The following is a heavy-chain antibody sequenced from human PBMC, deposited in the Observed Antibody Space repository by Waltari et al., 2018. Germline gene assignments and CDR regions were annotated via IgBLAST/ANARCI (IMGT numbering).Heavy chain of an antibody. CDR3: ARVHRIAAASYYFDY. V-gene: IGHV4-61*02. J-gene: IGHJ4*02. CDR1: GGSISSGSYY. D-gene: IGHD6-13*01. Sequence: QVQLQESGPGLVKPSQTLSLTCTVSGGSISSGSYYWSWIRQPAGKGLEWIGRIYTSGSTNYNPSRKSRVTISVDTSKNQFSLKLSSVTAADTAVYYCARVHRIAAASYYFDYWGQGTLVTVSS. CDR2: IYTSGST.